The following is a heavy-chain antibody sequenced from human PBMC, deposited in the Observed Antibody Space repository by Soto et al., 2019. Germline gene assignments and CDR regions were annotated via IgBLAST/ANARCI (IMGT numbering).Heavy chain of an antibody. CDR2: ISYDGSNK. V-gene: IGHV3-30*18. J-gene: IGHJ4*02. D-gene: IGHD6-13*01. CDR1: GFTFSSYG. Sequence: GGSLRLSCAASGFTFSSYGMHWVRQAPGKGLEWVAVISYDGSNKYYADSVKGRFTISRDNSKNTLYLQMNSLRAEDTAVYYCAKDPHRQYSSSWFYWGQGTLVTVSS. CDR3: AKDPHRQYSSSWFY.